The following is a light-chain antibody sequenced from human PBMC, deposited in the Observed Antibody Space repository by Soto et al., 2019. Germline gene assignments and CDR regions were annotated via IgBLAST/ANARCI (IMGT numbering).Light chain of an antibody. J-gene: IGKJ2*01. CDR2: DTS. CDR3: QQRTNWPMYT. CDR1: QSVGSY. Sequence: EIVLTQSPATLSLSPGERATLSCRASQSVGSYLAWYQQKPGQAPRLLIYDTSNRATGIPARFSGSGSGTDFTLTIISLEPEDFAVYYCQQRTNWPMYTFGQGTELEIK. V-gene: IGKV3-11*01.